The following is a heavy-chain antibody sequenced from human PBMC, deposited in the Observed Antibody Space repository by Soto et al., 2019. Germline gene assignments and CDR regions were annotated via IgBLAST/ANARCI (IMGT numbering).Heavy chain of an antibody. CDR2: IYYSGST. V-gene: IGHV4-59*01. Sequence: PSETRSLTCTVSGGSISSYCWSWIRQPPGKGLEWIGYIYYSGSTNYNPSLKSRVTISVDTSKNQFSLKLSSVTAADTAVYYCARDQVINQPNDAFDIWGQGTMVTVSS. D-gene: IGHD2-21*01. J-gene: IGHJ3*02. CDR3: ARDQVINQPNDAFDI. CDR1: GGSISSYC.